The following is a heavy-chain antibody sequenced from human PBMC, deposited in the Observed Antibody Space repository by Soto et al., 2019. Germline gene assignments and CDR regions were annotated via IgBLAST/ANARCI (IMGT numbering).Heavy chain of an antibody. CDR2: LSDSGGST. V-gene: IGHV3-23*01. CDR1: GVTFCSHA. CDR3: AKVSSSWYSGFFDL. J-gene: IGHJ4*02. Sequence: GGSLGLSCTASGVTFCSHAMTGVRKATGKGLEWVSGLSDSGGSTYYADSVKGRFTISRDNSMNTLYLQMNTLRAEDTAVYYCAKVSSSWYSGFFDLWGQGTLVTVSS. D-gene: IGHD6-13*01.